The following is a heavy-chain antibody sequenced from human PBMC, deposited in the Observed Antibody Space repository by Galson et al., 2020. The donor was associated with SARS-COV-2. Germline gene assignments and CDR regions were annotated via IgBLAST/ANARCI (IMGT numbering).Heavy chain of an antibody. CDR3: ASRRGGSYFFPFDY. CDR2: ISYDGSNK. Sequence: TGGSLRLSCAASGFTFSSYAMHWVRQAPGKGLEWVAVISYDGSNKYYADSVKGRFTIARDNSKNTLYLQMNSLRAEDTAVYYCASRRGGSYFFPFDYWGQGTLVTVSS. V-gene: IGHV3-30-3*01. J-gene: IGHJ4*02. CDR1: GFTFSSYA. D-gene: IGHD2-15*01.